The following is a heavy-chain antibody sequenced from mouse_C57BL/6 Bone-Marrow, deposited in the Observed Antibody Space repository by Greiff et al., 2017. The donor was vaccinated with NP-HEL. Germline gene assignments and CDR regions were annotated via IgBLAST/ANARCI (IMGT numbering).Heavy chain of an antibody. CDR2: INPENGDT. V-gene: IGHV14-4*01. D-gene: IGHD1-1*01. Sequence: EVQLQQSGAELVRPGASVKLSCTASGFNITDDYMHWVKQRPEQGLEWIGWINPENGDTDYDSKFQGKATITADTSSNTAYLKLSSLTSEETAVDYWSAGVTTVVATRCYLDDWGTGTTVTVSS. J-gene: IGHJ1*03. CDR1: GFNITDDY. CDR3: SAGVTTVVATRCYLDD.